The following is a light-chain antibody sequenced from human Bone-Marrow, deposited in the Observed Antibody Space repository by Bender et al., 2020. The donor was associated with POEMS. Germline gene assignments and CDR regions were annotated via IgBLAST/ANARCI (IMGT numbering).Light chain of an antibody. Sequence: QSVLTQPPSASGTPGQRVIFSCSGSSSNIVTNPVNWYQHLPGTAPKVLIYNTNQRPSGVPDRFSGSKSGTSASLAISALQSEDEGDYYCATWHDSLNGWVFGGGTKLAVL. CDR1: SSNIVTNP. V-gene: IGLV1-44*01. CDR3: ATWHDSLNGWV. CDR2: NTN. J-gene: IGLJ3*02.